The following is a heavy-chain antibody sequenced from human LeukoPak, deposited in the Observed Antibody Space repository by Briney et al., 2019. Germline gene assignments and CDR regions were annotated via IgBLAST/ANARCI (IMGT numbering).Heavy chain of an antibody. D-gene: IGHD3-22*01. J-gene: IGHJ4*02. CDR3: ARVCPSRGYYDSSGYSDC. CDR2: ISADNGNT. Sequence: ASVKVSCEASGYTFTSYGISCVRQAPGQRLEWMGWISADNGNTNYAQNLQGRVTMTTDTSTSTAYMELRRLRSDDTAVYYCARVCPSRGYYDSSGYSDCWGQGTLVTVSS. V-gene: IGHV1-18*01. CDR1: GYTFTSYG.